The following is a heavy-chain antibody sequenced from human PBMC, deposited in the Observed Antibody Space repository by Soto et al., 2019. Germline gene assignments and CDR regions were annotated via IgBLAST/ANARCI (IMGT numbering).Heavy chain of an antibody. V-gene: IGHV3-43*01. J-gene: IGHJ6*02. Sequence: GGSLRLSCAASGFTFDDYTMHWVRQAPGKGLEWVSLISWDGGSTYYADSVKGRFTISRDNNKNSLYLQMNSLRTEDTALYYCAKGRVRGVSPPGMDVWGQGTTVTVSS. CDR2: ISWDGGST. CDR3: AKGRVRGVSPPGMDV. D-gene: IGHD3-10*01. CDR1: GFTFDDYT.